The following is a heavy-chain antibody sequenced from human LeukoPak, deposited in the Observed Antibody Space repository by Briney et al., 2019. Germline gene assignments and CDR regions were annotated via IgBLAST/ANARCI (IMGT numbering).Heavy chain of an antibody. CDR2: VDGGGGGT. CDR1: GFTLSSYA. J-gene: IGHJ4*02. D-gene: IGHD6-13*01. Sequence: GGSLRLSCAASGFTLSSYAMTWVRQAPGRGLEWVSSVDGGGGGTYYADSVKGRFTISRDNSKDTLYLQMNGLRAEDTAVYFCAKQSAGSAAWYSLHYDFWGQGTQVTVSS. CDR3: AKQSAGSAAWYSLHYDF. V-gene: IGHV3-23*01.